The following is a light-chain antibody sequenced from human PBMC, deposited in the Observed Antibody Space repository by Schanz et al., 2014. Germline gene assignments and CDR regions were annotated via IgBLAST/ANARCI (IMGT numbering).Light chain of an antibody. Sequence: EIVLTQSPATLSVSPGERATLSCRASQSVSWNLAWYQRKPGQAPRLLIYGASSRATGIPDRFSGSGSGTDFTLTISSLEPEDFAVYYCQQYGSSPVTFGQGTKVEIK. J-gene: IGKJ1*01. CDR1: QSVSWN. CDR2: GAS. CDR3: QQYGSSPVT. V-gene: IGKV3-20*01.